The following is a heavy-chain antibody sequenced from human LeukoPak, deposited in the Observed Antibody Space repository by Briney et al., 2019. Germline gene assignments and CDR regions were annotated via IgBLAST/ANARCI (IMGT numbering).Heavy chain of an antibody. CDR1: GFTFNRYG. V-gene: IGHV3-30*02. CDR2: IGHDGSNK. D-gene: IGHD3-22*01. CDR3: ARDVRIVYYDRSPDY. Sequence: GGSLRLSCAASGFTFNRYGMHWVRQAPGKGLEWVAYIGHDGSNKYYADSAKGRFTISRDSSKNTLYLQMNSLRAEDTAVYYCARDVRIVYYDRSPDYWGQGTLVTVSS. J-gene: IGHJ4*02.